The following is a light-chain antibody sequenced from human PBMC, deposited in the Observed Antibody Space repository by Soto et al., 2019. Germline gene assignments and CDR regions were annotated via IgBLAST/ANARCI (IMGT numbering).Light chain of an antibody. Sequence: QSVLTQPPSVSGAPGQRVTISCTGRSSNIGAGYEVHWYQQLPGTAPKLLIYGNSNRPSGVPDRFSGSKSGTSASLAITGLQAEDEGDYYCQSYDSSLSALFGGGTKLTAL. CDR1: SSNIGAGYE. CDR3: QSYDSSLSAL. CDR2: GNS. J-gene: IGLJ3*02. V-gene: IGLV1-40*01.